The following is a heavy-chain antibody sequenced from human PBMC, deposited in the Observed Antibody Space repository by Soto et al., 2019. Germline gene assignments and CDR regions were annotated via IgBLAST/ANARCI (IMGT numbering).Heavy chain of an antibody. D-gene: IGHD2-8*02. CDR1: GYIFSTYS. CDR2: ISSSSSTI. CDR3: TRDMSEVLAMGYFYYGLDV. Sequence: EVQLVESGGGLVQPGGSLRLSCGASGYIFSTYSMNWVRQAPGKGLEWVSYISSSSSTIYYADSVKGRFTISRDNAKNSLYLQMNGLSDEDTAVYYCTRDMSEVLAMGYFYYGLDVWGQGTAVTVSS. V-gene: IGHV3-48*02. J-gene: IGHJ6*02.